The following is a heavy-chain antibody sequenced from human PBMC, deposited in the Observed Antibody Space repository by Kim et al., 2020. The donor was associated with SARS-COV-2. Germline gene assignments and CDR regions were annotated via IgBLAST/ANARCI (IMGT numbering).Heavy chain of an antibody. Sequence: ASVKVSCKASGYTFNNFGITWVRQAPGQGLEWMGWISVDNGNTDYAQKFRGRVAMTTDTSTSTAYMELRSLRSDDAAVYYCARDVLRWRQWLSPGDNWGQ. J-gene: IGHJ4*02. CDR2: ISVDNGNT. CDR1: GYTFNNFG. V-gene: IGHV1-18*01. D-gene: IGHD2-8*02. CDR3: ARDVLRWRQWLSPGDN.